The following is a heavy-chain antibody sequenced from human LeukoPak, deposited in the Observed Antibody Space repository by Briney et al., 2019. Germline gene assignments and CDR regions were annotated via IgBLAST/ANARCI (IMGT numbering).Heavy chain of an antibody. CDR3: AKVSHDYYDSSGYYDAFDI. J-gene: IGHJ3*02. CDR1: GFTFSNYG. D-gene: IGHD3-22*01. V-gene: IGHV3-30*18. CDR2: ISYDGSNK. Sequence: PGGSLRLSCAASGFTFSNYGMHWVRQAPGKGLEWVAVISYDGSNKYYADSVKGRFTISRDNSKNTLYLQMNSLRAEHTAVYYCAKVSHDYYDSSGYYDAFDIWGQGTMVTVSS.